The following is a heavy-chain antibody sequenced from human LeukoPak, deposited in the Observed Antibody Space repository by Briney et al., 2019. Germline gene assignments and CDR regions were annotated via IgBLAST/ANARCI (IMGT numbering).Heavy chain of an antibody. V-gene: IGHV1-3*03. J-gene: IGHJ4*02. CDR1: GYSFTSQD. CDR3: TLYNY. D-gene: IGHD2-2*02. CDR2: INPGNGDT. Sequence: GASVKVSCKTSGYSFTSQDMHWVRRAPGQSLEWMGCINPGNGDTKYSQEFQGRVTITRDTSATTAYMELSSLRSDDMAVYYCTLYNYWGQGTLVTVSS.